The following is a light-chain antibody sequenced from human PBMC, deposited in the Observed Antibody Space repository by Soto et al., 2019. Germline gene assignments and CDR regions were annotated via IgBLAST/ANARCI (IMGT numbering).Light chain of an antibody. CDR3: QQYDSVPLS. CDR2: TAS. V-gene: IGKV1-27*01. Sequence: DIQMTQSPSSLSASVGDRVTITCRASQDVRNYVAWVQQKRWKGPKLLIFTASSLESGVPSRFRGSASGTYFTLTISSLQPEDFATYYCQQYDSVPLSFGGGTRV. J-gene: IGKJ4*01. CDR1: QDVRNY.